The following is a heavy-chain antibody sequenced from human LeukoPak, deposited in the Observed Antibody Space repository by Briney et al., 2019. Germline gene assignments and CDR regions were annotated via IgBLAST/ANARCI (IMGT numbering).Heavy chain of an antibody. CDR2: IYYSGST. CDR1: GGSISSHY. Sequence: SETLSLTCTVSGGSISSHYWSWIRQPPGKGLEWIGYIYYSGSTNYNPSLKSQVTISVDTSKNQFSLKLSSVTAADTAVYYCARVYGDHSHKYYYYYMDVWGKGTTVTVSS. D-gene: IGHD4-17*01. V-gene: IGHV4-59*11. CDR3: ARVYGDHSHKYYYYYMDV. J-gene: IGHJ6*03.